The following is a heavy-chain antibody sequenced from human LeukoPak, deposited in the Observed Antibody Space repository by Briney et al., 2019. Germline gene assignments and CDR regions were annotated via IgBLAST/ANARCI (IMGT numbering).Heavy chain of an antibody. Sequence: GGSLRLSCAASGFTFSSFGMHWVRQAPGKGLEWVAFIRYDGSNKYYADSVKGRFTISRDNSKNTLYLQMNSLRAEDTAVYYCAKGGYYGSGSYENYFDYWGQGTLVTVSS. CDR3: AKGGYYGSGSYENYFDY. V-gene: IGHV3-30*02. D-gene: IGHD3-10*01. J-gene: IGHJ4*02. CDR1: GFTFSSFG. CDR2: IRYDGSNK.